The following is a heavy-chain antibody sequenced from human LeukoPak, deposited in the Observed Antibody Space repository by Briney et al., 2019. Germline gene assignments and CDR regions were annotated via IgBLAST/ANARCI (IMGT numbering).Heavy chain of an antibody. CDR2: IYYSGST. Sequence: KPSETLSLTCTVSGGSISSSSYYWGWIRQPPGKGLEWIGSIYYSGSTYYNPSLKSRVTISVDTSKNQFSLKLSSVTAADTAVYYCARERMVRGASNWFDPWGQGTLVTVSS. J-gene: IGHJ5*02. V-gene: IGHV4-39*07. CDR3: ARERMVRGASNWFDP. D-gene: IGHD3-10*01. CDR1: GGSISSSSYY.